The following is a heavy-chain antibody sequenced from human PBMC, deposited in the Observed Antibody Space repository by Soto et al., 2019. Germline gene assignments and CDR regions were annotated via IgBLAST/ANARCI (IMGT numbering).Heavy chain of an antibody. Sequence: EVQLVETGGGLIQPGGSLRLSCAASGFTVSSNYMSWVRQAPGKGLEWVSVIYSGGSTYYADSVKGRFTISRDNSKNTLYLQMNSLRGEDTAVYYCARDAGYYYGMDVWGQGTTVTVSS. CDR1: GFTVSSNY. CDR3: ARDAGYYYGMDV. J-gene: IGHJ6*02. CDR2: IYSGGST. V-gene: IGHV3-53*02.